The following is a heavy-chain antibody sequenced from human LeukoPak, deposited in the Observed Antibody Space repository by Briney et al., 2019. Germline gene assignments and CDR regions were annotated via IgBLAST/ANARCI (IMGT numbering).Heavy chain of an antibody. J-gene: IGHJ4*02. CDR3: AKAQDPDTYYYDSSGYSFDY. D-gene: IGHD3-22*01. CDR1: GFTFSSYA. V-gene: IGHV3-23*01. Sequence: QSGGSLRLSCAASGFTFSSYAMSWVRQAPGKGLEWVSAISGSGGSTYYADSVKGRFTISRDNSKNTLYLQMNSLRAEDTAVYYCAKAQDPDTYYYDSSGYSFDYWGQGTLVTVSS. CDR2: ISGSGGST.